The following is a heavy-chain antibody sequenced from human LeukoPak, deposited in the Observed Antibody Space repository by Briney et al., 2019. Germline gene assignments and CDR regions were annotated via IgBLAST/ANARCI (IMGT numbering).Heavy chain of an antibody. Sequence: GGSLRLSCAASGFTFSSYAMSWVRQAPGKGLEWVSAISGSGGSTYYADSVKGRFTISRDNSKNTLYLQMNSLRAEDTAVYYCAKDSPVGQLSPYYFDYWGQGTLVTVSS. V-gene: IGHV3-23*01. CDR3: AKDSPVGQLSPYYFDY. J-gene: IGHJ4*02. CDR2: ISGSGGST. D-gene: IGHD2-2*01. CDR1: GFTFSSYA.